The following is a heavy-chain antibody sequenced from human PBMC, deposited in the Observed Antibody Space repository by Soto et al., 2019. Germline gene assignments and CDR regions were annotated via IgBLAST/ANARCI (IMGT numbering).Heavy chain of an antibody. CDR1: GYTFTSYD. J-gene: IGHJ3*02. Sequence: ASVKVSCKASGYTFTSYDINWVRQATGQGLEWMGWMNPNSGNTGYAQKFQGRVTMTRNTSISTAYMELSSLRSEDTAVYYCATRPGEGRFLEDAFDIWGQGTMVTVSS. CDR3: ATRPGEGRFLEDAFDI. CDR2: MNPNSGNT. V-gene: IGHV1-8*02. D-gene: IGHD3-3*01.